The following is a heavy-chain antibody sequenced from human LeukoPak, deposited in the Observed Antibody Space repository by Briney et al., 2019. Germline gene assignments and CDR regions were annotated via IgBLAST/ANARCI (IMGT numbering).Heavy chain of an antibody. J-gene: IGHJ4*02. V-gene: IGHV3-48*03. CDR2: ISSSGSTI. CDR1: GFTFSSYE. Sequence: PGGSLRLSCAASGFTFSSYEMNWVRQAPGKGLEWVSYISSSGSTIYYADSVKGRFTISRDNAKNSVFLQMNSLRAEDTAAYYCATSRGYNSGYRALELPPSPIDWGQGTLVTVSS. CDR3: ATSRGYNSGYRALELPPSPID. D-gene: IGHD5-18*01.